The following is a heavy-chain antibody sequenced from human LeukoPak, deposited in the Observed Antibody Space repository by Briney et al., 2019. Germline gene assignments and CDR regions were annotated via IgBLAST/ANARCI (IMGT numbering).Heavy chain of an antibody. CDR3: ARGSGSGTLSYYYGMDV. J-gene: IGHJ6*02. V-gene: IGHV1-2*02. CDR1: GYTFTGYY. CDR2: INPNRGGT. D-gene: IGHD3-10*01. Sequence: GASVKVSCKASGYTFTGYYMHGVRQAPGQGLEWMGWINPNRGGTKYAQKFQGRVTMPRDTSISTAYMGLSRLRSDDTAVYYCARGSGSGTLSYYYGMDVWGQGTTVTVSS.